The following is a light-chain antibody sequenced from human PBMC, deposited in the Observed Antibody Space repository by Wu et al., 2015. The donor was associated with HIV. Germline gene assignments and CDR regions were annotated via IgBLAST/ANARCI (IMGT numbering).Light chain of an antibody. J-gene: IGKJ1*01. CDR3: QQYNNGPRT. CDR1: QSISNK. CDR2: AAS. V-gene: IGKV3-15*01. Sequence: EIVMTQSPATLSVSPGERATVSCRASQSISNKLVWYQQRPGQAPRLLIYAASTRATGIPARFSGSGSGTEFTLTISSMQSEDFAVYYCQQYNNGPRTFGQGTKVEVK.